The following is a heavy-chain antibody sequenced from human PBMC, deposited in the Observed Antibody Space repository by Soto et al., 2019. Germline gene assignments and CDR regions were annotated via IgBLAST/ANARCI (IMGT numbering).Heavy chain of an antibody. D-gene: IGHD3-10*01. CDR2: ISGSGGST. CDR1: GFTFSSYA. J-gene: IGHJ6*02. Sequence: GGSLRLSCAASGFTFSSYAMSWVRQAPGKGLEWVSAISGSGGSTYYADSVKGRFTISRDNSKNTLYLQMNSLRAEDTAVYYCAKGGLLIYYYGMDVWGQGTTVTVSS. CDR3: AKGGLLIYYYGMDV. V-gene: IGHV3-23*01.